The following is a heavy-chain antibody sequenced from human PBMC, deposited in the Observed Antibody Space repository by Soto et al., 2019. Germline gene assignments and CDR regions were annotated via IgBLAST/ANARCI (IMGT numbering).Heavy chain of an antibody. J-gene: IGHJ3*02. CDR2: IWFDGSDK. CDR1: GFTFSSYG. D-gene: IGHD2-15*01. Sequence: QVQLVESGGGVVQPGRSLRLSCAASGFTFSSYGMHWVRQAPGKGLEWVALIWFDGSDKYYTESVKGRFTISRDNSKSTLYLQMNSLRAEDTAVYYCARLYCSASSCYSVGAFDIRGQGKMVTVSS. CDR3: ARLYCSASSCYSVGAFDI. V-gene: IGHV3-33*01.